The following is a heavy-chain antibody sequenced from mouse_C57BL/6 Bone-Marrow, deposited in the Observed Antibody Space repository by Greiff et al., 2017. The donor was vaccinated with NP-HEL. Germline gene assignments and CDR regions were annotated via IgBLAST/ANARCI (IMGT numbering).Heavy chain of an antibody. CDR2: INPYNGGT. D-gene: IGHD1-1*01. J-gene: IGHJ4*01. Sequence: VQLQQSGPVLVKPGASVKMSCKASGYTFTDYYMNWVKQSHGKSLEWIGVINPYNGGTSYNQKFKGKATLTVDKSSSTAYMELNSLTSEDSAVYYCARRNYYGSSYVPYYAMDYWGQGTSVTVSS. CDR3: ARRNYYGSSYVPYYAMDY. CDR1: GYTFTDYY. V-gene: IGHV1-19*01.